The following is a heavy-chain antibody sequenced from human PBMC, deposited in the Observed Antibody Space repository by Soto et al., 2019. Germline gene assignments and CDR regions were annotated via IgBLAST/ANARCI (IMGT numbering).Heavy chain of an antibody. Sequence: QVQLVESGGGVAQPGRSLRLSCAASGFTFSSYGMHWVRQAPGKGLEWVAVIWYDGSNKYYADSVKGRFTISRDNSKNSLYLQMNSLRAEDTAVYYCAREGRPEYFQHWGQGTLVTVSS. CDR2: IWYDGSNK. V-gene: IGHV3-33*01. CDR1: GFTFSSYG. J-gene: IGHJ1*01. CDR3: AREGRPEYFQH.